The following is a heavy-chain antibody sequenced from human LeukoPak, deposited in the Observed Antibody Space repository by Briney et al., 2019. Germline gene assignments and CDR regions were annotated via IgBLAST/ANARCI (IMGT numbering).Heavy chain of an antibody. CDR1: GYSYTTSY. CDR2: VSAYNGKT. V-gene: IGHV1-18*01. D-gene: IGHD1-26*01. CDR3: ARGGTCYPCIDY. J-gene: IGHJ4*02. Sequence: ASVKVSCKASGYSYTTSYINWVRQAPGQGLEWMGWVSAYNGKTEYAQKFQGRVTMTTDSSTNTAYMDLTSLRSDDTAVYYCARGGTCYPCIDYWGQGTLVTVSS.